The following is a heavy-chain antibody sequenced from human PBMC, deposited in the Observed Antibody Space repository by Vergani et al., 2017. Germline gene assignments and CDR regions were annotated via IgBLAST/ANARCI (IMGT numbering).Heavy chain of an antibody. CDR1: GFTVSSNY. CDR2: IYSGGST. Sequence: EVQLVESGGGLIQPGGSLRLSCAASGFTVSSNYMSWVRQAPGKGLEWVSVIYSGGSTYYADSVKGRFTISRDNSKKTLYLQMNSLRAEDTAVYYCASSVVTPRKVFDYWGQGTLVTVSS. CDR3: ASSVVTPRKVFDY. V-gene: IGHV3-53*01. D-gene: IGHD4-23*01. J-gene: IGHJ4*02.